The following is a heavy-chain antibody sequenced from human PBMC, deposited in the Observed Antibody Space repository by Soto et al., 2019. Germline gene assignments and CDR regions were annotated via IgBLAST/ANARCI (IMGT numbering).Heavy chain of an antibody. CDR3: ARDSYNFDD. Sequence: PETLSLTCTVSGVSISSYYWSWIRQPPGKGLEWIGYINYSGSTDYNLSLKSRVTISVDTSKNQYSLKLRSVTAADTAVYYCARDSYNFDDWGQGILVTVSS. J-gene: IGHJ4*02. V-gene: IGHV4-59*01. CDR1: GVSISSYY. D-gene: IGHD5-18*01. CDR2: INYSGST.